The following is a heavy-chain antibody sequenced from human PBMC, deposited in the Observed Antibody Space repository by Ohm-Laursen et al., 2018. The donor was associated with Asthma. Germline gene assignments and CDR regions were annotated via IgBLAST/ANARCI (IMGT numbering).Heavy chain of an antibody. CDR2: IKSKTDGGTT. Sequence: GSLRLSCTASGYTFSRYSIHWVRQAPGKGLEWVGRIKSKTDGGTTDHAAPVKGRFTISRDDSKNTLYLQMNSLKTEDTAVYYCTTDFLATWYPPFFDYWGQGTLVTVSS. D-gene: IGHD3-3*01. CDR1: GYTFSRYS. V-gene: IGHV3-15*01. CDR3: TTDFLATWYPPFFDY. J-gene: IGHJ4*02.